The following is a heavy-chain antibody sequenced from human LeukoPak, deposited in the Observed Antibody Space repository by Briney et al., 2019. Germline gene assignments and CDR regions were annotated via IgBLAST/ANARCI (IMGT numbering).Heavy chain of an antibody. CDR2: ISTDGTRT. Sequence: GGSLRLSCVASGFTFSRYAMDWVRQAPGKGLEWVSAISTDGTRTFYADSVKGRFTLSRDNSQNTLYLQMNSLRAEDTAVYYCAKDSEIAAAGSYWYFDLWGRGTLVTVSS. CDR1: GFTFSRYA. J-gene: IGHJ2*01. CDR3: AKDSEIAAAGSYWYFDL. D-gene: IGHD6-13*01. V-gene: IGHV3-23*01.